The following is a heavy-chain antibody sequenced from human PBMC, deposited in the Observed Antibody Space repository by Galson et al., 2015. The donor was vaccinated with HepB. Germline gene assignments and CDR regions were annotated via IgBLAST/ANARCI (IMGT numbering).Heavy chain of an antibody. CDR3: ARRVDTAMGEPLQF. D-gene: IGHD5-18*01. J-gene: IGHJ3*01. CDR1: GFTFSGYG. V-gene: IGHV3-33*08. CDR2: IWYDGSNR. Sequence: SLRLSCAASGFTFSGYGMHWVRQAPGKGLEWVAVIWYDGSNRYYADSVKGRFTISRDNSRNTLYLQMNSLRAEDTAVYYCARRVDTAMGEPLQFWGPGT.